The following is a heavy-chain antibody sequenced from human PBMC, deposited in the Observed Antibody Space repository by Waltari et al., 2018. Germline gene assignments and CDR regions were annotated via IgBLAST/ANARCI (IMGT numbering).Heavy chain of an antibody. CDR1: GFDVSSSY. Sequence: EVQLVESGGGLIQRGGSLRLSCAGSGFDVSSSYMNWVRQAPGKGLEWVSGIHSGGNTYYADSVKGRFTISRDNSKNTLYLQMNSLRAEDTAVYYCAKDRSYGHSLANWGQGTLVTVSS. D-gene: IGHD4-17*01. CDR2: IHSGGNT. V-gene: IGHV3-53*01. J-gene: IGHJ4*02. CDR3: AKDRSYGHSLAN.